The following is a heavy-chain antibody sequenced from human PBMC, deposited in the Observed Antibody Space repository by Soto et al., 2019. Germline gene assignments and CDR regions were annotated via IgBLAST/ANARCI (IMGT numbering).Heavy chain of an antibody. CDR2: INHSGST. V-gene: IGHV4-34*01. CDR1: GGTFSGHY. CDR3: ARGYGSNFDY. J-gene: IGHJ4*02. Sequence: QVQLQQWGAGLLKPSETLSLTCAVYGGTFSGHYWRWIRQPPGQGLEWIGEINHSGSTNYNPSVKSRVTISVDTSKNQFSLKLSSVTEADRAVYYCARGYGSNFDYWGQGTLVTVSS. D-gene: IGHD6-19*01.